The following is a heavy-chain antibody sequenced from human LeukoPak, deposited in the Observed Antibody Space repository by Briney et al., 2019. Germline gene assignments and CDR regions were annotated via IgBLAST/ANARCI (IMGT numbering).Heavy chain of an antibody. CDR2: ISAYNGNT. CDR1: GYTFTSYG. V-gene: IGHV1-18*01. J-gene: IGHJ6*02. Sequence: ASVKVSCKASGYTFTSYGISWVRQAPGQGLEWMGWISAYNGNTNYAQKLQGRVTMTTDTSTSTAYMELRSLRSDDTAVYYCARDPTELRSLEWSQLKNYYYYGMDVWGQGTTVTVSS. D-gene: IGHD3-3*01. CDR3: ARDPTELRSLEWSQLKNYYYYGMDV.